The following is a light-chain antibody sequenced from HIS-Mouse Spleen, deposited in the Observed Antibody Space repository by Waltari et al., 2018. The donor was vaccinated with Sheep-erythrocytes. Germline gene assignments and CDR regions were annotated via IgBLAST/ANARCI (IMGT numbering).Light chain of an antibody. J-gene: IGLJ3*02. CDR3: SSYAGSNNWV. CDR1: SSDVGGYNY. V-gene: IGLV2-8*01. Sequence: QSALTQPPSASGSPGQSVTIPCTGTSSDVGGYNYVSWHQQHPGTPPKPIIYEVSKPPSRVADRFSGSKSGSTASLTVSGLQAEDEADYYCSSYAGSNNWVFGGGTKLTVL. CDR2: EVS.